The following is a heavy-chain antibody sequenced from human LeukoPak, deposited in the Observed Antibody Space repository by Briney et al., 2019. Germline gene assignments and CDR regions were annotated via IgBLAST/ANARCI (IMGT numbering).Heavy chain of an antibody. D-gene: IGHD3-22*01. CDR1: GGTFSSYA. J-gene: IGHJ3*01. V-gene: IGHV1-69*01. CDR3: ARDKGEYYYDSSGYRDAFDV. Sequence: SVKVSCKASGGTFSSYAISWVRQAPGQGLEWMGGIIPIFGTANYAQKFQGRVTITADESTSTAYMELSSLRSEDTAVYYCARDKGEYYYDSSGYRDAFDVWGQGTMVTVSS. CDR2: IIPIFGTA.